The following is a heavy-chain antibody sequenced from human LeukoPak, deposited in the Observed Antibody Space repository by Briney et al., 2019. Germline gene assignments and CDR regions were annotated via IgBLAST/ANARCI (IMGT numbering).Heavy chain of an antibody. CDR1: GDSINSDY. CDR2: IYHTGGT. J-gene: IGHJ3*02. CDR3: ARVGGKTTINNAAFEI. Sequence: PSETLSLTCTVSGDSINSDYWNWLRQPPGKGLEWIGYIYHTGGTNYNPSLRSRVTISVDTSKKHFSLKLTSVTAADTAIYYCARVGGKTTINNAAFEIWGQGTMVTVSS. V-gene: IGHV4-59*01. D-gene: IGHD5-24*01.